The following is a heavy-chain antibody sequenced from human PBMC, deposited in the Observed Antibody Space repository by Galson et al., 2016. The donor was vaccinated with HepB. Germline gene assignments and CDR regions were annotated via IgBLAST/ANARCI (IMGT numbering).Heavy chain of an antibody. J-gene: IGHJ3*01. CDR3: AGGGRFDFHGFEV. CDR2: INLGGST. Sequence: TLSLTCVVSGGSFSNYYWSWIRHPPGKGLEWVGEINLGGSTNYNPSPKSRVTRSLATSKNKFSCNLNSVTAADTAVYYCAGGGRFDFHGFEVWGQGTMVTVSS. V-gene: IGHV4-34*01. D-gene: IGHD3-3*01. CDR1: GGSFSNYY.